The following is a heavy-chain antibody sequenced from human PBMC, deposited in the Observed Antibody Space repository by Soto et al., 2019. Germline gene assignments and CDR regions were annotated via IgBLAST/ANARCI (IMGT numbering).Heavy chain of an antibody. CDR1: GGTFSSYA. D-gene: IGHD1-1*01. J-gene: IGHJ3*02. V-gene: IGHV1-69*12. Sequence: QVQLVQSGAEVKKPGSSVKVSCKASGGTFSSYAISWVRQAPGQGLEWMGGIIPIFGTANYAQKFQGRVTITADESTSTAYRELSSLRSEDTAVYYCASRYPPGALPNYDAFDIWGQGTMVTVSS. CDR3: ASRYPPGALPNYDAFDI. CDR2: IIPIFGTA.